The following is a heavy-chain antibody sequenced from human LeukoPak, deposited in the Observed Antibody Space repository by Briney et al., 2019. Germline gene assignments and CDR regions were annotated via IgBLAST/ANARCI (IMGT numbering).Heavy chain of an antibody. CDR3: ARGSSSWYVRNNWFDP. J-gene: IGHJ5*02. D-gene: IGHD6-13*01. CDR1: GGSFSGYY. CDR2: VNHSGST. Sequence: SETLSLTCAVYGGSFSGYYWSWIRQPPGKGLEWTGEVNHSGSTNYNPSVKSRVTISVDTSKNQFSLKLSSVTAADTAVYYCARGSSSWYVRNNWFDPWGQGTLVTVSS. V-gene: IGHV4-34*01.